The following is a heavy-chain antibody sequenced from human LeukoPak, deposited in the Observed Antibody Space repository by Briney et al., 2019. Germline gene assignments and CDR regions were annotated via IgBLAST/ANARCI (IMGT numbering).Heavy chain of an antibody. D-gene: IGHD3/OR15-3a*01. CDR3: ARDILVFDGGYAFDI. V-gene: IGHV4-38-2*02. CDR1: GYSISSGYY. Sequence: PSETLSLTCTVSGYSISSGYYWGWIRQPPGKGLEWIGSIYHSGSTYYNPSLKSRVTISVDTSKNQFSLKLSSVTAADTAVYYCARDILVFDGGYAFDIWGQGTMVTVSS. CDR2: IYHSGST. J-gene: IGHJ3*02.